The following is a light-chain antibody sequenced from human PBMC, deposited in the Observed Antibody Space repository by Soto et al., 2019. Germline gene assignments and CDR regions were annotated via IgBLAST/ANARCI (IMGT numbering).Light chain of an antibody. CDR1: SSDVGGYNY. V-gene: IGLV2-14*01. CDR2: EVS. J-gene: IGLJ2*01. CDR3: SSYTSNTTPI. Sequence: QSVLTQPASVSGSPGQSIAISCTGTSSDVGGYNYVSWYQQHPGRAPKIIIYEVSNRPSGVSDRFSGSKSGNTASLTISGLQAEDEADYYCSSYTSNTTPIYGGGTKLTVL.